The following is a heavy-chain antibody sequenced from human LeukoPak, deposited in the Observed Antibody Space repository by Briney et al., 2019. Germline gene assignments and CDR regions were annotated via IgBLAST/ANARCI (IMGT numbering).Heavy chain of an antibody. D-gene: IGHD1-1*01. J-gene: IGHJ4*02. CDR1: GFPFSGYS. Sequence: PGGSLRLSCAASGFPFSGYSMNWVRQAPGKGLEWISYIGISSGNTKYADSVKGRFTVSGDNARNSPYLQMNSLRVEDTAVYYCARDHNYAFDNWGQGTLVTVSS. CDR2: IGISSGNT. V-gene: IGHV3-11*06. CDR3: ARDHNYAFDN.